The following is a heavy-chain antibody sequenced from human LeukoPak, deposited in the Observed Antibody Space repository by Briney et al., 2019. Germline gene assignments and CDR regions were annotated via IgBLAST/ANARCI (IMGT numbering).Heavy chain of an antibody. CDR1: GYTFTGYY. CDR3: ARVAAMVRGVIILCHFDY. J-gene: IGHJ4*02. Sequence: ASVKVSCKASGYTFTGYYMHWVRQAPGQGLEWMGRINPNSGGTNYAQKFQGRVTMTRDTSISTAYMELSRLRSDDTAVYYCARVAAMVRGVIILCHFDYWGQGTLVTVSS. D-gene: IGHD3-10*01. CDR2: INPNSGGT. V-gene: IGHV1-2*06.